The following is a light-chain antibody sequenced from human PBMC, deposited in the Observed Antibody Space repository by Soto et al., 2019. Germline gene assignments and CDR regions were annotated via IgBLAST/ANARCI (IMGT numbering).Light chain of an antibody. CDR3: SSFRRLVGL. CDR1: VSEVAGYTY. CDR2: DVS. V-gene: IGLV2-14*03. J-gene: IGLJ2*01. Sequence: QSVLTQPASVSGSPGQTITISCTGAVSEVAGYTYVSWYQQHPGNGPKVIIYDVSNRPLGVCNRFSRSKSGTTASLTISGLQAEDEADYYCSSFRRLVGLFGGGTKLTVL.